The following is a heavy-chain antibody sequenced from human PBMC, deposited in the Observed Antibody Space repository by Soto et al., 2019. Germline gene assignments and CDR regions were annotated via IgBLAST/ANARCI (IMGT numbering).Heavy chain of an antibody. V-gene: IGHV1-58*01. D-gene: IGHD1-26*01. CDR2: IVVGSGNT. Sequence: RASVKVSCKASGFTFTSSAVQWVRQARGQRLEWIGWIVVGSGNTNYAQKFQERVTITRDMSTSTAYMELSSLRSEDTAVYYCAAAVVGARPDYWGQGTLVTVSS. J-gene: IGHJ4*02. CDR3: AAAVVGARPDY. CDR1: GFTFTSSA.